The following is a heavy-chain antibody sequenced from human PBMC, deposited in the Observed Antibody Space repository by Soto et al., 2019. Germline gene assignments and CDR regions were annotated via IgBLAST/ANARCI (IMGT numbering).Heavy chain of an antibody. Sequence: SETLSLTCTVPGGFVNSDTHSWSWIRQTPGKRLEWIGFIYSGGSTKNPSLRSRVTMSVDTSKNQFSLKLRSVIVADTAVYHCARFVRSCSATTCSTRADVWGQGITVTVSS. J-gene: IGHJ6*02. D-gene: IGHD2-2*01. CDR2: IYSGGST. CDR1: GGFVNSDTHS. CDR3: ARFVRSCSATTCSTRADV. V-gene: IGHV4-61*01.